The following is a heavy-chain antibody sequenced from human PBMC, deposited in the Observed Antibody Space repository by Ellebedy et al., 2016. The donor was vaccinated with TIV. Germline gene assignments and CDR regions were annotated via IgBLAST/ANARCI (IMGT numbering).Heavy chain of an antibody. D-gene: IGHD5-18*01. CDR3: AREGDTAMVHGMDV. CDR1: GFTFSDYY. V-gene: IGHV3-11*01. CDR2: ISSSGSTI. Sequence: GESLKISCAASGFTFSDYYMSWLRQAPGKGLEWVSYISSSGSTIYYADSVMGRFTISRDNAKNSLYLQMNSLRAEDTAVYYCAREGDTAMVHGMDVWGQGTTVTVS. J-gene: IGHJ6*02.